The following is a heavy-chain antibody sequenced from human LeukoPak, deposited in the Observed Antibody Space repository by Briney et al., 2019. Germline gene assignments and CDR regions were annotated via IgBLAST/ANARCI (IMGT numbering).Heavy chain of an antibody. V-gene: IGHV3-48*04. CDR1: GFTFSGYS. CDR3: AELGITMIGGV. D-gene: IGHD3-10*02. CDR2: ISSSGSTI. J-gene: IGHJ6*04. Sequence: GGSLRLSCAASGFTFSGYSMNWVRQAPGKGLEWVSCISSSGSTIYYADSVKGRFTISRDNAKNSLYLQMNSLRAEDTAVYYCAELGITMIGGVWGKGTTVTVSS.